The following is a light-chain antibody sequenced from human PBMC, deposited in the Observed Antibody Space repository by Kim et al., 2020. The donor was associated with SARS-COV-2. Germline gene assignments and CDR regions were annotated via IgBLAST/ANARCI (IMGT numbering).Light chain of an antibody. V-gene: IGLV3-1*01. CDR3: QAWDSSTEV. Sequence: SVAPGQTASITCSGDKLGDKYACWYQQKPGQSPVLVIYQDSKRPSGIPERFPGSNSGNTATLTISGTQAMDEADYYCQAWDSSTEVFGGGTQLTVL. J-gene: IGLJ3*02. CDR2: QDS. CDR1: KLGDKY.